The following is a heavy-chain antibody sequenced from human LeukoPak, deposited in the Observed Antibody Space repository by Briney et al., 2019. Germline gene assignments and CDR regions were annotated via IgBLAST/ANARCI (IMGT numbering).Heavy chain of an antibody. D-gene: IGHD5-24*01. Sequence: GRSLRLSCAASGFTFSSYGMHWVRQAPGKGLEWVAVISYDGSNKYYADSVKGRFTISRDNSKNTLYLQMNSLRAEDTAVYYCAKYRGGGDYGDYYDYWGQGTLVTVSS. V-gene: IGHV3-30*18. J-gene: IGHJ4*02. CDR3: AKYRGGGDYGDYYDY. CDR1: GFTFSSYG. CDR2: ISYDGSNK.